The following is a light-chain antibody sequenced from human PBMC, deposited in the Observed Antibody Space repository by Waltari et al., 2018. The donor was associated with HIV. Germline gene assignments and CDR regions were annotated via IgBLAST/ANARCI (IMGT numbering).Light chain of an antibody. CDR1: HSVSSN. J-gene: IGKJ2*01. CDR2: DAS. CDR3: QQYNSWPLYT. Sequence: EIVMTQSPATLSVSPGERDTLSCRASHSVSSNLASYQQKHGQAPRLLIYDASTRATDIPARFSGSGSGTEFTLTISSLQSEDFVVYFCQQYNSWPLYTFGQGTKLEIK. V-gene: IGKV3-15*01.